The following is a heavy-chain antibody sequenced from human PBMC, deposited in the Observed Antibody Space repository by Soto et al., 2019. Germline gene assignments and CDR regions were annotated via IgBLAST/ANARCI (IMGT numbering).Heavy chain of an antibody. CDR2: ISAYTGNT. CDR3: ARDGGVQSRFAP. CDR1: GYTFTSYG. J-gene: IGHJ5*02. V-gene: IGHV1-18*01. D-gene: IGHD2-8*02. Sequence: QVQLVQSGAEVKKPGASVKVSCKASGYTFTSYGISWVRQAPGQGLEWMGWISAYTGNTNYAQKLQGRVTMTTDTSTGTAYMEVRSLRADDTAGYYCARDGGVQSRFAPWAQVTLATVAS.